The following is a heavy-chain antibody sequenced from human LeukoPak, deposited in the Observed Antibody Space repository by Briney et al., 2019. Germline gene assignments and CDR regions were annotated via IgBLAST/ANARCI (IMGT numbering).Heavy chain of an antibody. V-gene: IGHV4-4*07. J-gene: IGHJ4*02. D-gene: IGHD1-26*01. Sequence: SETLSLTCTVSGGSVRSYSWSWIRQPAGGVLEWIGHSHTSENANYHPSLRSRVTMSLDTSRNQFSLRLSSVTAADTAVYYCAASAVLGSYHYWGQGSLVSVSS. CDR2: SHTSENA. CDR3: AASAVLGSYHY. CDR1: GGSVRSYS.